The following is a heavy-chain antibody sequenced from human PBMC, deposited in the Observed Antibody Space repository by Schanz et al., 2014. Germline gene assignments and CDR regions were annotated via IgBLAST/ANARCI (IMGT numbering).Heavy chain of an antibody. D-gene: IGHD3-22*01. CDR1: GFNSDDYA. Sequence: EVQVVESGGGLVQPGGSLRLSCTASGFNSDDYAMHWVRQDPGKGLVWVARINSVGSNTDYADSVTGRFTISRDNAKNTLYLQMNTLRAEDTAVYYCARKMKVGVYGGKGHDSLDIWGQGTMVTVSS. CDR2: INSVGSNT. V-gene: IGHV3-74*01. J-gene: IGHJ3*02. CDR3: ARKMKVGVYGGKGHDSLDI.